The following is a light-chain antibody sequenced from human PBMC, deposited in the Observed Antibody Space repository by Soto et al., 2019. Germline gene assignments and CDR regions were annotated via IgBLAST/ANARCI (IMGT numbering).Light chain of an antibody. J-gene: IGLJ1*01. CDR2: EVS. Sequence: QSALTQPASVSGSPGQSITISCTGTSSDVGDYNYVSWYQQHPGKAPKLMIYEVSNRPSGVSNRFSGSKSGYTASLTISGLQAEDEADYYCSSYTRSSTPYVFGTGTKVTLL. CDR3: SSYTRSSTPYV. CDR1: SSDVGDYNY. V-gene: IGLV2-14*01.